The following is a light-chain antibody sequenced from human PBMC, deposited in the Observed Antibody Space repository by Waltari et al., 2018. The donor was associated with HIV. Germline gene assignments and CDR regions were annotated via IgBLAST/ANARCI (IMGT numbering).Light chain of an antibody. J-gene: IGKJ3*01. CDR3: QQYNGWPFT. V-gene: IGKV3-15*01. CDR1: QRVITN. CDR2: GAT. Sequence: EIVITQSPSTLSVSPGERVTLSCRASQRVITNLAWYQQRPGQTPRLLILGATTRAIGIPARFIGSGSGADFTLTINSLQSEDFAVYYCQQYNGWPFTFGPGTKVDF.